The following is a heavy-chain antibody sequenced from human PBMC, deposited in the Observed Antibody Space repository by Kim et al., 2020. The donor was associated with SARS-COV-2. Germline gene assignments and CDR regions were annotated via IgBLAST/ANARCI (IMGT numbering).Heavy chain of an antibody. D-gene: IGHD2-2*01. J-gene: IGHJ4*02. Sequence: SVKGRFTISRDNAKNSLYLQMNSLRAEDTAVYYCARGYCSSTSCSWVSAYWGQGTLVTVSS. V-gene: IGHV3-11*06. CDR3: ARGYCSSTSCSWVSAY.